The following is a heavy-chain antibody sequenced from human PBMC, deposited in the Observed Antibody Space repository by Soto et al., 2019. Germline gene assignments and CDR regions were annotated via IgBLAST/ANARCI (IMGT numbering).Heavy chain of an antibody. CDR1: GGSISSGGYY. D-gene: IGHD2-2*01. J-gene: IGHJ4*02. CDR3: ARGRSSTSPYPIGY. V-gene: IGHV4-31*03. Sequence: QVQLQESGPGLVKPSQTLSLTCTVSGGSISSGGYYWSWIRQHPGKGLEWIGYIYYSGSTYYNPSRKSRGTISVDTSKNQFSLKLSSVTAADTAVYYCARGRSSTSPYPIGYWGQGTLVTVSS. CDR2: IYYSGST.